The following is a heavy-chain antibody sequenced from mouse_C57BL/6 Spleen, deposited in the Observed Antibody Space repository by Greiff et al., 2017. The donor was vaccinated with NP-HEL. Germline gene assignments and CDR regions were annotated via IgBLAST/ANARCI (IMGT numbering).Heavy chain of an antibody. V-gene: IGHV1-26*01. J-gene: IGHJ4*01. D-gene: IGHD1-1*01. CDR1: GYTFTDYY. CDR3: ARGITTVVATDAMDY. CDR2: INPNNGGT. Sequence: VQLQQSGPELVKPGASVKISCKASGYTFTDYYMNWVKQSHGKSLEWIGDINPNNGGTSYNQKFKGKATLTVDKSSSTAYMELRSLTSEDSAVYYCARGITTVVATDAMDYWGQGTSVTVSS.